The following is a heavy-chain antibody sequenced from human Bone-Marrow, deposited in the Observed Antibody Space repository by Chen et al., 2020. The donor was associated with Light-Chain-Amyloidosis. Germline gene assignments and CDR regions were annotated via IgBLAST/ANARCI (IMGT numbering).Heavy chain of an antibody. D-gene: IGHD2-2*01. V-gene: IGHV1-69*01. CDR2: IIPIFGTA. J-gene: IGHJ6*02. CDR1: GGTFSSYA. CDR3: AGYAVVVPAARYYYYGMDV. Sequence: QVQLVQSGAEVKKPGSSVKVSCKASGGTFSSYAISWVRQAPGQGLEWMGGIIPIFGTANYAQKFQGRVTITADESTSTAYMELSSLRSEDTAVYYCAGYAVVVPAARYYYYGMDVWGQGTTVTVSS.